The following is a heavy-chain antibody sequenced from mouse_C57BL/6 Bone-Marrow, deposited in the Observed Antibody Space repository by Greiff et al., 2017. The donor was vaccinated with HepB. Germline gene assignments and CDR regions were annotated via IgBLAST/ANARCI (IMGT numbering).Heavy chain of an antibody. Sequence: EVQRVESGGGLVQPGGSMKLSCAASGFTFSDAWMDWVRQSPEKGLEWVAEIRNKANNHATYYAESVKGRFTISRDESKSRVYLQMNSLRAEDTGIYFCTRGYYGYFDYWGQGTTLTVSS. CDR2: IRNKANNHAT. D-gene: IGHD1-1*01. CDR1: GFTFSDAW. V-gene: IGHV6-6*01. J-gene: IGHJ2*01. CDR3: TRGYYGYFDY.